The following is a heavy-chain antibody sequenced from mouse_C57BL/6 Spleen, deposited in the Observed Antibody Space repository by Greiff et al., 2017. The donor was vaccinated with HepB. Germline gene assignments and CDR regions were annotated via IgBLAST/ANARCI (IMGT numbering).Heavy chain of an antibody. CDR3: ARSGIYDGYSNDY. D-gene: IGHD2-3*01. CDR2: IYPGDGDT. J-gene: IGHJ2*01. CDR1: GYAFSSSW. V-gene: IGHV1-82*01. Sequence: QVQLQQSGPELVKPGASVKISCKASGYAFSSSWMNWVKQRPGKGLEWIGRIYPGDGDTNYNGKFKGKATLTADKSSSTAYMQLSSLTSEDSAVYFCARSGIYDGYSNDYWGQGTTLTVSS.